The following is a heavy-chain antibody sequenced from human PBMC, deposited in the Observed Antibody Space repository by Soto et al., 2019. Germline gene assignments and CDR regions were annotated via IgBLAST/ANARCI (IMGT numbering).Heavy chain of an antibody. CDR1: GFNFSSYA. D-gene: IGHD5-18*01. Sequence: GGSLRLSCAASGFNFSSYAMSWVRQAPGKGLEWVSAIIGSGASTYYADSVKIRFTISRDKTKHTLYLQMNSLSAEDVAGYCCAKDFSALWSFDVIDIWGQGTMVTVSS. CDR3: AKDFSALWSFDVIDI. J-gene: IGHJ3*02. V-gene: IGHV3-23*01. CDR2: IIGSGAST.